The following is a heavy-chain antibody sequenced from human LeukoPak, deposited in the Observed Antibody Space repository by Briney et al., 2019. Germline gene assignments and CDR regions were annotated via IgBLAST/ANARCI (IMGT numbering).Heavy chain of an antibody. V-gene: IGHV4-59*01. Sequence: SETLSLTCTVSGGSISSYYWSWIRQPPRKGLEWIGYIYYSGSTNYNPSLKSRVTISVDTSKNQFSLKLSSVTAADTAVYYCARVDGSYYYYYMDVWGKGTTVTVSS. CDR3: ARVDGSYYYYYMDV. CDR2: IYYSGST. J-gene: IGHJ6*03. D-gene: IGHD3-10*01. CDR1: GGSISSYY.